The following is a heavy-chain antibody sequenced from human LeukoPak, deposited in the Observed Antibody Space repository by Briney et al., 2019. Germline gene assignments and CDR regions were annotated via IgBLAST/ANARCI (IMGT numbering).Heavy chain of an antibody. J-gene: IGHJ4*02. Sequence: ASVKVSCKASGYTFTGYYMHWVRQAPGQGLEWMGWINPNSGGTNYAQKFQGRVTMTRDTSISTAYMELSRLRSDDTAVYYCARGLNLYSSSSHFDCWGQGTLVTVSS. CDR1: GYTFTGYY. CDR2: INPNSGGT. V-gene: IGHV1-2*02. D-gene: IGHD6-6*01. CDR3: ARGLNLYSSSSHFDC.